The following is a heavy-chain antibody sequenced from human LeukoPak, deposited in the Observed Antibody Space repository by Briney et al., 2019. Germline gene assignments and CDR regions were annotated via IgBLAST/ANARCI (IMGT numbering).Heavy chain of an antibody. D-gene: IGHD2-8*01. CDR1: GFTFSSYA. V-gene: IGHV3-23*01. J-gene: IGHJ4*02. CDR3: AKDTSIGRYCTNGVCSPFDY. Sequence: HPGGSLRLSCAGSGFTFSSYAMSWVLQAPGKGLEWVSAISDTGATTYDADSVKGRFTISRDNSRSTLYLQMNSLRAEDTALYYCAKDTSIGRYCTNGVCSPFDYWGQGTLVTVSS. CDR2: ISDTGATT.